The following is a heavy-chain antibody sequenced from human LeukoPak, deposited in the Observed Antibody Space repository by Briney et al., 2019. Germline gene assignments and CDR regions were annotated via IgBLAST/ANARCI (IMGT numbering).Heavy chain of an antibody. Sequence: ASVRVSCKTSGGTFSTSAISWVRRAPGQGLEWMGGIIPIFGTGNYAQKFQGRVTITADEFTSTAYMELSSLTSEDTAVYYCARGLGDSSGYYFSDNWGQGTLVTVSS. CDR3: ARGLGDSSGYYFSDN. J-gene: IGHJ4*02. D-gene: IGHD3-22*01. CDR2: IIPIFGTG. CDR1: GGTFSTSA. V-gene: IGHV1-69*13.